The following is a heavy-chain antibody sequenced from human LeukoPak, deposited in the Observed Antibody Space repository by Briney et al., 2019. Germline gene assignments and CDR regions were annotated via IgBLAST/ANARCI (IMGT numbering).Heavy chain of an antibody. CDR1: GFTVSSNY. CDR3: AREPAQIDAFDI. V-gene: IGHV3-66*01. D-gene: IGHD1-14*01. J-gene: IGHJ3*02. CDR2: IYSGGST. Sequence: GGSLRLSCAASGFTVSSNYMSWVRQAPGKGLEWVSVIYSGGSTYYADSVKGRFTISRDNSKNTLYLQMNSLRAEDTAVYYCAREPAQIDAFDIWGQGTMVTVSS.